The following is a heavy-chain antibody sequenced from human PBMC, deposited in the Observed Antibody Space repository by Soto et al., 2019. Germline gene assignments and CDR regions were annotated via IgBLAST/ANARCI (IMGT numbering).Heavy chain of an antibody. V-gene: IGHV3-49*04. Sequence: GGSLRLSCTASGFTFGDSAMSWVRQAPGKGLEWVGFIRSKAYGGTTEYAASVKGRFTISRDDSKSIAYLQMNSLKTEDSAVYYCTRGSGSYISRWYVDSWGQGTLVTVSS. J-gene: IGHJ4*02. CDR2: IRSKAYGGTT. CDR3: TRGSGSYISRWYVDS. CDR1: GFTFGDSA. D-gene: IGHD3-10*01.